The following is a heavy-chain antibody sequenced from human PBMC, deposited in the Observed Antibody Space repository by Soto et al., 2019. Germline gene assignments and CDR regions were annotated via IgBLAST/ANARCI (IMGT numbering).Heavy chain of an antibody. CDR2: IYYSGST. J-gene: IGHJ4*02. D-gene: IGHD3-3*01. CDR3: ATQTYYDFWSGYPPHAIAY. V-gene: IGHV4-31*02. Sequence: SVPWSVADGCICGGGYYRSWKRQHPGKGLEWIGYIYYSGSTYYNPSLKSRVTISVDTSKNQFSLKLSSVTAADTAVYYCATQTYYDFWSGYPPHAIAYWGQGTLVPVSS. CDR1: DGCICGGGYY.